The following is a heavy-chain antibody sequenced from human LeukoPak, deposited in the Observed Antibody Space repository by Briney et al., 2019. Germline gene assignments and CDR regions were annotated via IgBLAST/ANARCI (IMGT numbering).Heavy chain of an antibody. CDR3: AKAAASGSYPFDWSDP. Sequence: GGSLRLSCAASGFTFSSYAMSWVRQAPGKGLEWVSAISGSGGSTYYADSVKGRFTISRDNSKNTLYLQMNSLRAEDTAVYYCAKAAASGSYPFDWSDPWGQGTLVTVS. CDR1: GFTFSSYA. V-gene: IGHV3-23*01. D-gene: IGHD1-26*01. J-gene: IGHJ5*02. CDR2: ISGSGGST.